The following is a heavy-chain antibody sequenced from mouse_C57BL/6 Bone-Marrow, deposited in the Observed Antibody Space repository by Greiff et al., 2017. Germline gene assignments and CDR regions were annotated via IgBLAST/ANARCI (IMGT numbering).Heavy chain of an antibody. V-gene: IGHV1-69*01. J-gene: IGHJ1*03. CDR2: IDPSDSYT. Sequence: QVQLQQSGAELVMPGASVKLSCKASGYTFTSYWMHWVKQRPGQGLEWIGEIDPSDSYTNYNQKFKGKSTLTVDKSSSTAYMQLSSLTSEDSAVYYCARGGSGYPWYFDVWGTGTTVTVSS. D-gene: IGHD2-2*01. CDR1: GYTFTSYW. CDR3: ARGGSGYPWYFDV.